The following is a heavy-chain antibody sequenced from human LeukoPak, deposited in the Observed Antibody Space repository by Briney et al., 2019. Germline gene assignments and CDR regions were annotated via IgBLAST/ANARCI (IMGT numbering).Heavy chain of an antibody. CDR2: ISGSGGST. Sequence: GGSLRLSCAASGFTFSSYAMSWVRQAPGKGLEWVSAISGSGGSTYYADSVKGRFTISRDNSKDTLYLQMNSLRAEDTAVYYCAASVVTAIPENYDYWGQGTLVTVSS. J-gene: IGHJ4*02. CDR3: AASVVTAIPENYDY. CDR1: GFTFSSYA. D-gene: IGHD2-21*02. V-gene: IGHV3-23*01.